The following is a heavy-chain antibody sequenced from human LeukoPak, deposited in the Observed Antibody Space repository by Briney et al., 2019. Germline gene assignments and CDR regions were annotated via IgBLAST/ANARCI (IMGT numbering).Heavy chain of an antibody. D-gene: IGHD5-18*01. CDR3: ARDFYGGGYSYGSYYYYGMDV. J-gene: IGHJ6*04. CDR1: GFTFSSYG. CDR2: IWYDGSNK. V-gene: IGHV3-33*01. Sequence: GGSLRLSCAASGFTFSSYGMDWVRQAPGKGLEWVAVIWYDGSNKYHADSVKGRFTISRDNSKNTLYLQMNSLRAEDTAVYYCARDFYGGGYSYGSYYYYGMDVWGKGTTVTVSS.